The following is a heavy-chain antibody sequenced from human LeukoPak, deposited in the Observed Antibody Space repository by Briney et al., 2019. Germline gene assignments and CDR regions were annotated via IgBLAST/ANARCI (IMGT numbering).Heavy chain of an antibody. J-gene: IGHJ4*02. CDR2: IYYSGST. Sequence: SETLSLTCTVSGGSISSSSYYWGWLRQPPGKGLEWIGSIYYSGSTYYNPSLKSRVTISVDTSKNQFSLKLSSVTAADTAVYYCARHGSLEWYSIEYYFDYWGQGTLVTVSS. V-gene: IGHV4-39*01. CDR3: ARHGSLEWYSIEYYFDY. D-gene: IGHD3-3*01. CDR1: GGSISSSSYY.